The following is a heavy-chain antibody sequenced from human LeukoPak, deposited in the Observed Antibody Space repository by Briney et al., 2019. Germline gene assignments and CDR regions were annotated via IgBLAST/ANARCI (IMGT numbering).Heavy chain of an antibody. Sequence: PSETLCLTCTVSGGSISDYYWSWIRQPPGKGLEWIGYIYYSGSTYYNPSLRSRVTISVDTSKNQFSLNLNSVTAADTAVYYCARARRGTYGRFQHWGQGTLVTVSS. CDR3: ARARRGTYGRFQH. V-gene: IGHV4-59*01. D-gene: IGHD4-17*01. CDR2: IYYSGST. CDR1: GGSISDYY. J-gene: IGHJ1*01.